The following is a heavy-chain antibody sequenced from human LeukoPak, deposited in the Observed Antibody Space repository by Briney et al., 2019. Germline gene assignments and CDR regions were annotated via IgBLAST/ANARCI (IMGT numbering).Heavy chain of an antibody. Sequence: SETLSLTCAVYGGSFCGYYWSWIRQPPGKGLEWIGEINHSGSTNYNPSLKSRVTISVDTSKNQFSLKLSSVTAADTAVYYCARELLDFWSGYYYFDYWGQGTLVTVSS. CDR3: ARELLDFWSGYYYFDY. CDR1: GGSFCGYY. J-gene: IGHJ4*02. V-gene: IGHV4-34*01. CDR2: INHSGST. D-gene: IGHD3-3*01.